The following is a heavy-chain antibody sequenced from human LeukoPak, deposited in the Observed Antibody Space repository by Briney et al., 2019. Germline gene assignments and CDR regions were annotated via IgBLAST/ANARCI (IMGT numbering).Heavy chain of an antibody. CDR2: IIPIFGTA. Sequence: SVKVSCKASGGTFSSYAISWVRQAPGQGLEWMGGIIPIFGTANYAQKFQGRVTITADKSTSTAYMELSSLRSEDTAVYYCARGEFSVITYYYYYYMDVWGKGTTVTVSS. V-gene: IGHV1-69*06. J-gene: IGHJ6*03. CDR3: ARGEFSVITYYYYYYMDV. D-gene: IGHD1-14*01. CDR1: GGTFSSYA.